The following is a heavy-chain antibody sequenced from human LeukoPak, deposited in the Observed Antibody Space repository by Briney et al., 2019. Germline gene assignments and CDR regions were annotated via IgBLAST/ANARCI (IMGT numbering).Heavy chain of an antibody. Sequence: SETLSLTCTVSGDSIDSSSFYWGWIRQSPGKGLEWLGSIYHSGSTYYNPSLKSRVTISVDTSKNQFSLKLSSVTAADTAVYYCARGAYVSSGWYGSWGQGTLVTVSS. CDR2: IYHSGST. J-gene: IGHJ5*02. V-gene: IGHV4-39*07. CDR1: GDSIDSSSFY. D-gene: IGHD6-19*01. CDR3: ARGAYVSSGWYGS.